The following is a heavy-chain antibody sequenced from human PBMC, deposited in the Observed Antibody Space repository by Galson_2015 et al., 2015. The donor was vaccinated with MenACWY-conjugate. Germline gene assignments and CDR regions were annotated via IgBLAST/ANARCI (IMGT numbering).Heavy chain of an antibody. V-gene: IGHV3-48*02. CDR2: ISSSSTI. CDR3: ARVPGYSYGYYYW. CDR1: GFTFSTYS. D-gene: IGHD5-18*01. Sequence: SLRLSCAASGFTFSTYSMNWVRQAPGKGLEWVSYISSSSTIYYADSVKGRFTISRDNAKNSLYLQMNTLRDEDTAVYYCARVPGYSYGYYYWWGPGTLVTVSS. J-gene: IGHJ4*02.